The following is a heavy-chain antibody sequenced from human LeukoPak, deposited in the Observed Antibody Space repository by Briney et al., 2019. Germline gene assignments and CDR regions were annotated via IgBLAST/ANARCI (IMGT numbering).Heavy chain of an antibody. Sequence: GGSLRLSCAASGFTFNTYGMNWVRQAPGKGLEWVSSISTTSSYIYYADSVKGRFTISRDNAKNSLYLQMNSLRAEDTAVYYCAREREESFDYWGQGTLVTVSS. CDR2: ISTTSSYI. CDR3: AREREESFDY. J-gene: IGHJ4*02. V-gene: IGHV3-21*01. CDR1: GFTFNTYG.